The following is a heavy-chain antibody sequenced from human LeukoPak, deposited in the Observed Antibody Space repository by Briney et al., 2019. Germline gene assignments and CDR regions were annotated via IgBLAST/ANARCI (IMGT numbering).Heavy chain of an antibody. CDR3: ARGGGALLWFGGGMDV. D-gene: IGHD3-10*01. CDR2: INHSGGT. CDR1: GGSFSGYY. J-gene: IGHJ6*02. V-gene: IGHV4-34*01. Sequence: SETLSLTCAVYGGSFSGYYWSWIRQPPGKGLEWIGEINHSGGTNYNPSLKSRVTISVDSSKNQFSLKLSSVTAADTAVYYCARGGGALLWFGGGMDVWGQGTTVTVSS.